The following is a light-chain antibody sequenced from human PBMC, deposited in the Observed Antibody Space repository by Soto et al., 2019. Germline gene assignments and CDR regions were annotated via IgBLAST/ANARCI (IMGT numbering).Light chain of an antibody. Sequence: QSALTQPASVSGSPGQSITISCSGTSSDIGSYNFVSWYQQHPGKAPKLMIYEGNKRPSGVSNRFSGSKSGNTASLTISGLQAEDEADYYCCSYAGARTFVFGGGTKLTV. V-gene: IGLV2-23*03. CDR1: SSDIGSYNF. J-gene: IGLJ2*01. CDR3: CSYAGARTFV. CDR2: EGN.